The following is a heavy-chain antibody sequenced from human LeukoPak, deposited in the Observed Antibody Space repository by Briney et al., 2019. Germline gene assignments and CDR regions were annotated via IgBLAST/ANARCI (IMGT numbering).Heavy chain of an antibody. CDR2: INHSGST. Sequence: SETLSLTCAVYDGSFSGYYWSWIRQPPGKGLEWIGEINHSGSTNYNPSLKSRVTISVDTSKNQFSLKLSSVTAADTAVYYCAREGPRTGYSSGWLRYWGQGTLVTVSS. D-gene: IGHD6-19*01. J-gene: IGHJ4*02. V-gene: IGHV4-34*01. CDR3: AREGPRTGYSSGWLRY. CDR1: DGSFSGYY.